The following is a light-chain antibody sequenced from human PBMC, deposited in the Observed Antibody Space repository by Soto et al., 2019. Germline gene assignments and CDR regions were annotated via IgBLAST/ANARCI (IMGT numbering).Light chain of an antibody. J-gene: IGKJ1*01. CDR3: QHYGASPWT. V-gene: IGKV3-20*01. CDR1: QSLSGNY. Sequence: EIVLTQSPGTLSLSPGERATLSCRASQSLSGNYLAWYQQKPGQAPRVLIYRASIRATGISDRFSGSGSGTDFTLTISRLEPEDFAVYYCQHYGASPWTVGQGTKVDIK. CDR2: RAS.